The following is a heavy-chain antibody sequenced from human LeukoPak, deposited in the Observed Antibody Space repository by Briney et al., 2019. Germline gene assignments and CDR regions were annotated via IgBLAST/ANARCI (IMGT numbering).Heavy chain of an antibody. CDR3: ATQRPFWSGYSRGYFDY. V-gene: IGHV3-7*01. CDR2: IKEDGSEK. D-gene: IGHD3-3*01. Sequence: GGSLRLSCAASGFTFSSYSMNWVRQAPGKGLEWVANIKEDGSEKYYVDSVKGRFTISRDNAKNSLYLQMNGLRAEDTAVYYCATQRPFWSGYSRGYFDYWGQGTLVTVSS. CDR1: GFTFSSYS. J-gene: IGHJ4*02.